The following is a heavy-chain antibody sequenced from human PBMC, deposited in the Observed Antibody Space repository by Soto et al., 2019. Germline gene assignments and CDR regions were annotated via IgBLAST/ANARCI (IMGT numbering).Heavy chain of an antibody. CDR1: GYTFTSYG. J-gene: IGHJ6*02. Sequence: QIPLMQSGAEVKKPGASVKVSCKASGYTFTSYGIHWVRQAPGQRLEWTGWINAGNGNTKYSEKFQGRVTITRDTSAGTAYLELSSLRSEDTAVYYCARDPNDSSAYYHHYYYGMDVWGQGTTVTVSS. CDR2: INAGNGNT. V-gene: IGHV1-3*01. CDR3: ARDPNDSSAYYHHYYYGMDV. D-gene: IGHD3-22*01.